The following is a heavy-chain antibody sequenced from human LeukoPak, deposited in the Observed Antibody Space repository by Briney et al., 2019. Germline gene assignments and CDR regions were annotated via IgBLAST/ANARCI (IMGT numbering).Heavy chain of an antibody. Sequence: GESLKISFNGSGYSFTSYWISWVRQMPGKGLEWVGRIDPSDSYTNYSPSFQGHVTISADKSISTAYLQWSSLKASDTAMYYCAGAGIAVAGNAEYFQHWGQGTLVTVSS. CDR2: IDPSDSYT. D-gene: IGHD6-19*01. CDR1: GYSFTSYW. V-gene: IGHV5-10-1*01. J-gene: IGHJ1*01. CDR3: AGAGIAVAGNAEYFQH.